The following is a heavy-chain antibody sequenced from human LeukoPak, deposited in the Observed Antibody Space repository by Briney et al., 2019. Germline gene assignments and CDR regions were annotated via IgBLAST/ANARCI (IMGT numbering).Heavy chain of an antibody. CDR1: GFTFSSYA. Sequence: GGSLRLSCAASGFTFSSYAMHWVRQAPGKGLEYVSAISSNGGSTYYANSVKGRFTISRDNSKNTLYLQMGSLRAEDMAVYYCARDGYSSSWSGSLWINWFDPWGQGTLVTVSS. CDR3: ARDGYSSSWSGSLWINWFDP. J-gene: IGHJ5*02. D-gene: IGHD6-13*01. CDR2: ISSNGGST. V-gene: IGHV3-64*01.